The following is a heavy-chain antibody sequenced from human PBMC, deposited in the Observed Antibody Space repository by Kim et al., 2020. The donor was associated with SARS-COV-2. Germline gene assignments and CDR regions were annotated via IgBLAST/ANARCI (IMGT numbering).Heavy chain of an antibody. CDR2: GSEK. V-gene: IGHV3-7*03. J-gene: IGHJ5*02. Sequence: GSEKYYLKSVKGRFTISRDNAKNSLYLQMNSLRAEDTAVYYCATSRGHNLWGQGTLVTVSS. CDR3: ATSRGHNL.